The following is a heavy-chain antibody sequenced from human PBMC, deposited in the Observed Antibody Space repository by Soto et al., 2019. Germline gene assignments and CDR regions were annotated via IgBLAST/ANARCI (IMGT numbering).Heavy chain of an antibody. V-gene: IGHV3-23*01. Sequence: GGSLRLSCAASGFTFSSYAMSWVRQAPGKGLEWVSAISGSGGSTYYADSVKGRFTISRDNSKNTLYLQMNSLRAEDTAVYYCANIVVVVALPNPVRDAFDIWGQGTMVTVSS. CDR1: GFTFSSYA. CDR2: ISGSGGST. D-gene: IGHD2-15*01. CDR3: ANIVVVVALPNPVRDAFDI. J-gene: IGHJ3*02.